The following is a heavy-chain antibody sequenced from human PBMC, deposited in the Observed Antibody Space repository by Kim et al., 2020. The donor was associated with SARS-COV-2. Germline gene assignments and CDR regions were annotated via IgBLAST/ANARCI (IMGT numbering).Heavy chain of an antibody. Sequence: SETLSLTCTVSGDSISNHNYYWGWIRQPPGKGLEWIASISNTGSTYYNPSLKSRVTISIDTSKNHFSLKLNSVTAADTAVYYCARQPKYYEFWSGYSDIGPGWFDPWGQGTLVTVSS. CDR1: GDSISNHNYY. V-gene: IGHV4-39*01. CDR2: ISNTGST. J-gene: IGHJ5*02. D-gene: IGHD3-3*01. CDR3: ARQPKYYEFWSGYSDIGPGWFDP.